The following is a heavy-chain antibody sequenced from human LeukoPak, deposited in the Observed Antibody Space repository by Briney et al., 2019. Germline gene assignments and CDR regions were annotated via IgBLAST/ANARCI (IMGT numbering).Heavy chain of an antibody. V-gene: IGHV3-66*01. D-gene: IGHD2-2*01. CDR3: ARLKVVSAYHYGMDV. J-gene: IGHJ6*02. CDR1: RFSVSSQY. CDR2: IYTGGTT. Sequence: GGSLRLSCAASRFSVSSQYMSWVRQAPGKGLEWVSVIYTGGTTHYADSVKGRFTISRDNAKNTLYLQMKSLRVEDTAVYYCARLKVVSAYHYGMDVWGQGTTVTVSS.